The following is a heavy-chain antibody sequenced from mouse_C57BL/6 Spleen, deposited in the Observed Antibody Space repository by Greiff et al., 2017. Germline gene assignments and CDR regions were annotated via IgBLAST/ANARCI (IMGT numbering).Heavy chain of an antibody. D-gene: IGHD1-1*01. V-gene: IGHV14-2*01. CDR2: IDPEDGET. Sequence: EVMLVESGAELVKPGASVKLSCTASGFNIKDYYMHWVKQRTEQGLEWIGRIDPEDGETKYAPKFQGKAAITADTSSNTAYLQLSSLTSEDTAVYYCARTTTVVAHWYFDVWGTGTTVTVSS. CDR1: GFNIKDYY. CDR3: ARTTTVVAHWYFDV. J-gene: IGHJ1*03.